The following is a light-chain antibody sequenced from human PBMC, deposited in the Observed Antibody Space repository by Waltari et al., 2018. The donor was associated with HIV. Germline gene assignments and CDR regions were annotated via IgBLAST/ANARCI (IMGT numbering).Light chain of an antibody. CDR2: NNY. V-gene: IGLV1-44*01. Sequence: QSVLTQPPSASGTPGQRVTIACSGSNSNIGSNTVNWYKQVPGTAPKLLIYNNYDGPSGFPDRFSGSKSGSSASLAISGLQSEDDGDYYCAAWDGSLLGVLFGGGTKLTVL. CDR1: NSNIGSNT. J-gene: IGLJ2*01. CDR3: AAWDGSLLGVL.